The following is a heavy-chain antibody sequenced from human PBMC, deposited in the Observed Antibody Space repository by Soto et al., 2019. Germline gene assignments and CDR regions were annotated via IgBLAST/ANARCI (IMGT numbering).Heavy chain of an antibody. CDR2: IYPGDSDT. J-gene: IGHJ3*02. CDR1: GYSFTSYW. D-gene: IGHD2-15*01. Sequence: XESLRISCKGSGYSFTSYWIGWVRQMPGKGLEWMGIIYPGDSDTRYSPSFQGQVTISADKSISTAYLQWSSLKASDTAMYYCARRPSSVAQDAFDIWGQGTMVTVSS. V-gene: IGHV5-51*01. CDR3: ARRPSSVAQDAFDI.